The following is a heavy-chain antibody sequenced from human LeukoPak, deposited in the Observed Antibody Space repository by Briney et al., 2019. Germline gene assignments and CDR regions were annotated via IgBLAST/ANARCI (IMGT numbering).Heavy chain of an antibody. D-gene: IGHD2-2*01. CDR2: ISYDGNDK. CDR3: AKDAVNCSGTSCSYGMDV. V-gene: IGHV3-30*18. CDR1: GFTFSGYW. J-gene: IGHJ6*02. Sequence: GGSLRLSCAASGFTFSGYWMTWVRQAPGKGLEWVAFISYDGNDKYYADSVKGRFTTSRDNSNNMVHLQMHSLRPEDTAVYSCAKDAVNCSGTSCSYGMDVWGQGTTVTVSS.